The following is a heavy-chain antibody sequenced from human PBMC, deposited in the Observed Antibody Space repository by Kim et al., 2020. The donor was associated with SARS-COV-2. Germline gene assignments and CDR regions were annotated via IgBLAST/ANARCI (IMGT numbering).Heavy chain of an antibody. D-gene: IGHD3-3*01. CDR2: ISYDGSNK. J-gene: IGHJ4*01. Sequence: GGSLRLSCAASGFTFSSYGMHWVRQAPGKGLEWVAVISYDGSNKYYADSVKGRFTISRDNSKNTLYLQMNSLRAEDTAVYYCAKDRQYYDFWSGSDFDY. CDR1: GFTFSSYG. CDR3: AKDRQYYDFWSGSDFDY. V-gene: IGHV3-30*18.